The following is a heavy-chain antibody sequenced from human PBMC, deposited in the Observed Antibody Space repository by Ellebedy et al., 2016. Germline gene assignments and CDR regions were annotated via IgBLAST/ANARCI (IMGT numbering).Heavy chain of an antibody. D-gene: IGHD3-3*01. CDR3: AKGWSGYFDY. J-gene: IGHJ4*02. V-gene: IGHV3-23*01. CDR2: ISRSGDDT. Sequence: GGSLRLXXAASRFTFSSYAMSWVRQAPGKGLEWVSTISRSGDDTHYVDSVKGRFTISRDNSKNTLYLQMSTLRAEDTAIYYCAKGWSGYFDYWGQGTLVTVSS. CDR1: RFTFSSYA.